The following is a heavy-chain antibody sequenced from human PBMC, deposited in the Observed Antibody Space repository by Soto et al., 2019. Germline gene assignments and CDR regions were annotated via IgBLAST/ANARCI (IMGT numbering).Heavy chain of an antibody. CDR1: GYTFTSYA. J-gene: IGHJ4*02. D-gene: IGHD1-26*01. Sequence: ASVKVSCKASGYTFTSYAIHWVRQAPGQRLEWMGWINAGNGNTEYSQKFQGRVTITGDTSAGTVYMQLSSLTSEDTAVYYCARDDSGFSGSHYIGYFNYWGQGALVTAPQ. V-gene: IGHV1-3*01. CDR3: ARDDSGFSGSHYIGYFNY. CDR2: INAGNGNT.